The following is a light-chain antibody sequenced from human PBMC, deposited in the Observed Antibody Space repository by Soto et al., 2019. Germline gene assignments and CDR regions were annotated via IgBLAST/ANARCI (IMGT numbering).Light chain of an antibody. CDR2: EVT. V-gene: IGLV2-8*01. CDR3: SSYTSSSTLV. Sequence: QSALTQPPSASGSPGQSVTISCTGTSRDVGGYNYVSWYQQHPGKAPKLMIYEVTKRPSGVPDRFSGSKSGNTASLTVSGLQADDEADYYCSSYTSSSTLVFGGGTKLTVL. J-gene: IGLJ2*01. CDR1: SRDVGGYNY.